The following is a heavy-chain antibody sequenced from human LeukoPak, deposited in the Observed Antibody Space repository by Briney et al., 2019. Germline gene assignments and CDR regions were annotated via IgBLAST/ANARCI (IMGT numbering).Heavy chain of an antibody. CDR3: ARVVEMATISGAFDI. J-gene: IGHJ3*02. V-gene: IGHV1-69*05. D-gene: IGHD5-24*01. CDR2: IIPIFGTA. CDR1: GGTFSSYA. Sequence: SVKVSCKASGGTFSSYAISWVRQAPGQGLEWMGRIIPIFGTANYAQKFQGRVTITTDESTSTAYMELSSLRSEDTAVYYCARVVEMATISGAFDIWGQGTMVTVSS.